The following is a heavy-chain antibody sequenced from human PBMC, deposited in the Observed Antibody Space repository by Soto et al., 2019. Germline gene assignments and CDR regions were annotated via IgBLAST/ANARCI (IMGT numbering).Heavy chain of an antibody. Sequence: ASVKVSCKASGYTFTSYAMHWVRQAPGQRLEWMGWINAGNGNTKYSQKFQGRVTITRDTSSSTAYMELSSLRSEDTAVYYCARDTAGVINYYGMDVWGQGTTVTVSS. J-gene: IGHJ6*02. CDR1: GYTFTSYA. V-gene: IGHV1-3*01. CDR2: INAGNGNT. D-gene: IGHD3-10*01. CDR3: ARDTAGVINYYGMDV.